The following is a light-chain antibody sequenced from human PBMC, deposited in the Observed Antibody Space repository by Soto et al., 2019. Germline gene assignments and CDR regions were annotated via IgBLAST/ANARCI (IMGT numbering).Light chain of an antibody. J-gene: IGLJ1*01. CDR3: NSYTSNKTYV. V-gene: IGLV2-14*03. Sequence: QSLLTQPASVSGSPGQAITISCSGTSSDVGAFNYVSWYQQHPGKAPKLMIYDVSNRPSGVSNRFSGSKSGNTASLTISGLRTEDEADYYCNSYTSNKTYVVGNGTKVTVL. CDR1: SSDVGAFNY. CDR2: DVS.